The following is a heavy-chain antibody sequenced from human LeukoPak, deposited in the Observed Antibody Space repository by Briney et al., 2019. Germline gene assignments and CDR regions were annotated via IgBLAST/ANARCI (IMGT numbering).Heavy chain of an antibody. J-gene: IGHJ6*03. CDR1: RVSPSRGGYS. CDR3: PRAVSGNPPLYYYYYMDV. D-gene: IGHD4-23*01. CDR2: IYYSGST. V-gene: IGHV4-31*03. Sequence: SYTQPLTHTLSRVSPSRGGYSWSLIRQHPGNPPSPLRSIYYSGSTYYNPSLKSRVTISVDTSKNQFSLKLSSVAAADTAVYYCPRAVSGNPPLYYYYYMDVWGKGTTVTVSS.